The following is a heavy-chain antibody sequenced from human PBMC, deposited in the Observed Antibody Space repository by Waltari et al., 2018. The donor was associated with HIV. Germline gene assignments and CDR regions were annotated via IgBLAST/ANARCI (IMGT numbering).Heavy chain of an antibody. CDR2: IADDGHKT. D-gene: IGHD3-9*01. Sequence: QAQLVESGGGVVQPGGSLRLSCAASGFNFRYPGMHWVRQTPGKGLEWAAVIADDGHKTFYADSVRGRFTISRDNSNNKLSLQMNSLRPEDAGIYYCVKDGPPVEKSDYFELWGQGTLVTVSS. J-gene: IGHJ4*02. CDR1: GFNFRYPG. V-gene: IGHV3-30*18. CDR3: VKDGPPVEKSDYFEL.